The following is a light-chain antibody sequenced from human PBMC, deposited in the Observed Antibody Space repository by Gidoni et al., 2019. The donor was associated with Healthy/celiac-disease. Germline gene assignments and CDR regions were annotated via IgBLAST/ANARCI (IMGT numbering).Light chain of an antibody. CDR2: SRN. CDR3: AAWDDSLNGLV. CDR1: SSNIGSNT. Sequence: QSVLTQPPSASGTPGQRGTISCSGSSSNIGSNTVNWDQQLPGTAPKLLFYSRNQRPSGVPDRFSGSKSGTSASLAISGLQSEDEADYYCAAWDDSLNGLVFGGGTKLTVL. V-gene: IGLV1-44*01. J-gene: IGLJ3*02.